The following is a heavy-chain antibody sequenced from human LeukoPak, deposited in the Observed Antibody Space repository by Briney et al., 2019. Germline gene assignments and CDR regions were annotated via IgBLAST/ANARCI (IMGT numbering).Heavy chain of an antibody. D-gene: IGHD1-14*01. J-gene: IGHJ4*02. Sequence: SETLSLTCTVSGGSTSSYYWSWIRQPPGKGLEWIGYIYYSGSTNYNPSLKSRVTISVDTSKNQFSLKLSSVTAADTAVYYCARKKGSRTYFDYWGQGTLVTVSS. V-gene: IGHV4-59*08. CDR2: IYYSGST. CDR3: ARKKGSRTYFDY. CDR1: GGSTSSYY.